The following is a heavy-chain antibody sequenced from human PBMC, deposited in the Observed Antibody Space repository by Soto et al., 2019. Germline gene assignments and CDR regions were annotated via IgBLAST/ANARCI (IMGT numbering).Heavy chain of an antibody. CDR3: ARGRSFFITIFADAWPYYGMDV. D-gene: IGHD3-3*01. CDR1: GYTFTSYY. J-gene: IGHJ6*02. V-gene: IGHV1-46*01. CDR2: INPSGGST. Sequence: ASVKVSCKASGYTFTSYYMHWVRQAPGQGLEWMGIINPSGGSTSYAQKFQGRVTMTRDTSTSTVYMELSSLRSEDTAVYYCARGRSFFITIFADAWPYYGMDVWGQGTTVTVSS.